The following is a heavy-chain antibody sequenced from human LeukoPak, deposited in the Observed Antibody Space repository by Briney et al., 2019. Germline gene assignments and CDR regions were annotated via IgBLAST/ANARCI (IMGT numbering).Heavy chain of an antibody. V-gene: IGHV3-23*01. D-gene: IGHD1-26*01. CDR3: AKGINSGSYWDYFDY. CDR1: GFTFSSYS. Sequence: GGPLRLSCAASGFTFSSYSMNWVRQAPGKGLEWVSAISGSGGSTYYADSVKGRFTISRDNSKNTLYLQMNSLRAEDTAVYYCAKGINSGSYWDYFDYWGQGTLVTVSS. CDR2: ISGSGGST. J-gene: IGHJ4*02.